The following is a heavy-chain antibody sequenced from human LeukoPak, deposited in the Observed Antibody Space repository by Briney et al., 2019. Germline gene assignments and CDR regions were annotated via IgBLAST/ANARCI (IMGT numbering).Heavy chain of an antibody. J-gene: IGHJ4*02. Sequence: SETLSLTCAVYGGSFSGYYWSWIRQPPGKGVEGGGEINQSGRTNYNPSLKSRVTISVDTSKNQFSLKTSYVTAADTAVYYCARSERGVRGVTIKFYYWGQGTLVSVFS. D-gene: IGHD3-10*01. CDR1: GGSFSGYY. CDR2: INQSGRT. CDR3: ARSERGVRGVTIKFYY. V-gene: IGHV4-34*01.